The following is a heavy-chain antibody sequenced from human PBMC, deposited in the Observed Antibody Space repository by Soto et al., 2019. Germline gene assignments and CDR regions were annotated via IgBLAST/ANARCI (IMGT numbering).Heavy chain of an antibody. CDR1: GFTFSSYA. CDR2: VSIGGST. CDR3: AKRRGAGGHFDY. Sequence: GGSLRLSCAASGFTFSSYAMVWVRQGPGKGLEWVAVVSIGGSTHYADSVRGRFTISRDNSKNTLSLQMNSLTAEDTAVYFCAKRRGAGGHFDYWGQGALVTVSS. J-gene: IGHJ4*02. V-gene: IGHV3-23*01. D-gene: IGHD2-15*01.